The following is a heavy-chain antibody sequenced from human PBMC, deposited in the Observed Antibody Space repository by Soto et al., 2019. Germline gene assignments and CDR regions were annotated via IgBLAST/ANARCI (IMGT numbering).Heavy chain of an antibody. CDR3: ARMRAAGTFDY. Sequence: SETLSLTCTVSGGSIIGYYWSCIRQPAGKGLEWIGRIYSDGSTNYNPSLKSRVTMSVDTSKNQSSLKLTSMTAADTAMYYCARMRAAGTFDYWGQGTLVTVS. D-gene: IGHD6-13*01. J-gene: IGHJ4*02. V-gene: IGHV4-4*07. CDR1: GGSIIGYY. CDR2: IYSDGST.